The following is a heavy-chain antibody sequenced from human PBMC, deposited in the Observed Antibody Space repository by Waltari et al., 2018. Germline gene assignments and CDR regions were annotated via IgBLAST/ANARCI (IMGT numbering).Heavy chain of an antibody. Sequence: QLQLQESGPGLVKPSETLSLTCTVSGGSISSSSYYWGWIRQPPGKGLEWIGSIYYSGGTYYNPSLKSRVTISVDTSKNQFSLKLSSVTAADTAVYYCARVGPKTMVQGVIRDYWGQGTLVTVSS. CDR1: GGSISSSSYY. CDR2: IYYSGGT. V-gene: IGHV4-39*07. J-gene: IGHJ4*02. D-gene: IGHD3-10*01. CDR3: ARVGPKTMVQGVIRDY.